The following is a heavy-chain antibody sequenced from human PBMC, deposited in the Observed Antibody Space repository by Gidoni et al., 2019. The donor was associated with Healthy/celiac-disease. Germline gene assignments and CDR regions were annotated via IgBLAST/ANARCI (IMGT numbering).Heavy chain of an antibody. J-gene: IGHJ4*02. V-gene: IGHV3-21*01. CDR3: ARSGSGYDVARFG. D-gene: IGHD5-12*01. CDR1: GFTFSSYS. CDR2: ISSSSSYI. Sequence: EVQLVESGGGLVKPGGSLRLSCAASGFTFSSYSMNWVRQAPGKGLEWVSSISSSSSYIYYADSVKGRFTISRDNAKNSLYLQMNSLRAEDTAVYYCARSGSGYDVARFGWGQGTLVTVSS.